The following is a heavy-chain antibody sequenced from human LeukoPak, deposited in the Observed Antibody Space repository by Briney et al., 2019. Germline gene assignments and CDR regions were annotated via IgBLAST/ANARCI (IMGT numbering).Heavy chain of an antibody. J-gene: IGHJ4*02. Sequence: GGSLRLSCAASGFTFSNYAMTWVRQAPGKGLEWVSGISGSDGTTDYADSVKGRFTISRDNSKNTLYLQMNSLRAEDTAVYYCARDGARYYDSSGYFDYWGQGTLVTVSS. D-gene: IGHD3-22*01. CDR3: ARDGARYYDSSGYFDY. CDR1: GFTFSNYA. CDR2: ISGSDGTT. V-gene: IGHV3-23*01.